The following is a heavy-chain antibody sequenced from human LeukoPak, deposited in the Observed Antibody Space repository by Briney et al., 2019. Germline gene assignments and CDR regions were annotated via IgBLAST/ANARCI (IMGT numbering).Heavy chain of an antibody. J-gene: IGHJ4*02. V-gene: IGHV4-4*07. CDR3: ARGRAVTTGDDY. Sequence: SETLSLTCTVSGGSINNYWSWIRQPAGQGREWIGRIFSSGSTVYHPSLKSRVTMSVDTSRNSFSLKLTSVTAADTAVYYCARGRAVTTGDDYWGQGTLVTVSS. D-gene: IGHD4-17*01. CDR2: IFSSGST. CDR1: GGSINNY.